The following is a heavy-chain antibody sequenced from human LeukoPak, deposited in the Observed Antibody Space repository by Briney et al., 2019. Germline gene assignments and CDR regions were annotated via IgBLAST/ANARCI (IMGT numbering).Heavy chain of an antibody. D-gene: IGHD6-13*01. V-gene: IGHV3-11*01. CDR3: AISAAAVPYFDY. J-gene: IGHJ4*02. CDR2: ISSSGSTI. CDR1: GFTFSDYY. Sequence: GGSLRLSCAASGFTFSDYYVSWIRQAPGKGLEWVSYISSSGSTIYYADSVKGRFTISRDNAKNSLYLQMNSLRAEDTAVYYCAISAAAVPYFDYWGQGTLVTVSS.